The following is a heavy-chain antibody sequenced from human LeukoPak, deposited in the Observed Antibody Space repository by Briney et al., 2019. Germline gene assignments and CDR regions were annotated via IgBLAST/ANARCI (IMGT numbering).Heavy chain of an antibody. J-gene: IGHJ5*02. D-gene: IGHD2-2*01. CDR2: IYYTGST. CDR1: GGSISGGGYY. CDR3: ARAVEPALEFDP. V-gene: IGHV4-31*03. Sequence: SETLSFTCTVSGGSISGGGYYWSWIRQHPGKGLEWLGYIYYTGSTYYSPCLKSRVTISLDTSNNQFSLKLNSVTAADTAVYYCARAVEPALEFDPWGQGTLVTVSS.